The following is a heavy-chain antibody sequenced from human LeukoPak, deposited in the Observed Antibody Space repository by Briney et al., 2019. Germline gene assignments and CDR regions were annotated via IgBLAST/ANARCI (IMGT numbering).Heavy chain of an antibody. D-gene: IGHD4-17*01. CDR2: ISSTSTYI. V-gene: IGHV3-21*01. CDR3: ARVATVTSFDY. J-gene: IGHJ4*02. CDR1: GFTFSTYT. Sequence: GGSLRLSCATSGFTFSTYTMNWVRQAPGKGLEWVSSISSTSTYIYYADSLEGRFTISRDNAKNSLYLQMNSLRAEDTAVYYCARVATVTSFDYWGQGTLVTVSS.